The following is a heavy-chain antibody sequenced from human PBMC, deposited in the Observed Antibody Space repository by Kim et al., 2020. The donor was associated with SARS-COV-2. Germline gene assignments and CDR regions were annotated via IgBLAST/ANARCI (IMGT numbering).Heavy chain of an antibody. J-gene: IGHJ4*02. D-gene: IGHD1-26*01. Sequence: GGSLRLSCAASGFTFDDYAMHWVRQAPGKGLEWVSGISWNSVSIGYADSVKGRFTISRDNAKNSLYLQMNSLRVEDTALYYCAKFPYYGQPRDYWGQGTLVTVSS. V-gene: IGHV3-9*01. CDR2: ISWNSVSI. CDR1: GFTFDDYA. CDR3: AKFPYYGQPRDY.